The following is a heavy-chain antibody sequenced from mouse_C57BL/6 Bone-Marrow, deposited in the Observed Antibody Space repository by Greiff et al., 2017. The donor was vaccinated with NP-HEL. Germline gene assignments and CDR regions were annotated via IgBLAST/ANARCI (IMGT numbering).Heavy chain of an antibody. Sequence: EVQLQQSGAELVRPGASVKLSCTASGFNIKDDYMHWVKQRPEQGLEWIGWIDPENGDTEYASKFQGKATITADTSSNTAYLQLSSLTSEDTAVYYCTPDTVVATPYWYFDVWGTGTTVTVSS. CDR1: GFNIKDDY. V-gene: IGHV14-4*01. D-gene: IGHD1-1*01. CDR2: IDPENGDT. CDR3: TPDTVVATPYWYFDV. J-gene: IGHJ1*03.